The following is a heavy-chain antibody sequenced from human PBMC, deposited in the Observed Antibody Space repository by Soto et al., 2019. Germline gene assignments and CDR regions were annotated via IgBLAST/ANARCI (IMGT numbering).Heavy chain of an antibody. CDR1: GFTFSNYG. D-gene: IGHD1-26*01. CDR3: AKDTGSTAYLIDY. J-gene: IGHJ4*02. Sequence: GGSLRLSCAASGFTFSNYGMHWVRQAPGRGLDWLAAVWYEGSNKYYADSVEGRFTISRDNSKNTLYLQMNGLRAEDTAVYYCAKDTGSTAYLIDYWGQGTLVTVSS. CDR2: VWYEGSNK. V-gene: IGHV3-33*06.